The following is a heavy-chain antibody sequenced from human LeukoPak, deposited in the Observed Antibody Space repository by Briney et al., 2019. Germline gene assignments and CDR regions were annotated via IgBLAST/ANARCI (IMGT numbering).Heavy chain of an antibody. V-gene: IGHV1-69*05. D-gene: IGHD3-10*01. CDR2: IIPIFGTA. CDR3: ARETRILWFGELFKPIDTKFDY. Sequence: SVKVSCKASGGTFSSYAISWGRQAPGQGLEWMGRIIPIFGTANYAQKFQGRVTITTDESTSTAYMELSSLRSEDTAVYYCARETRILWFGELFKPIDTKFDYWGQGTLVTVSS. CDR1: GGTFSSYA. J-gene: IGHJ4*02.